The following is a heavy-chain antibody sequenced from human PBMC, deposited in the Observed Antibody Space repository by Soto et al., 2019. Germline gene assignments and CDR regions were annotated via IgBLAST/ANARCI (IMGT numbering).Heavy chain of an antibody. CDR2: ISYDGTN. CDR1: GFTFSVYA. D-gene: IGHD2-15*01. V-gene: IGHV3-30-3*01. CDR3: VREGLQDDALDF. Sequence: QVQLVESGGGVVQPGRSLRLSCAASGFTFSVYALHWVRQAPGKGLEWLATISYDGTNYGGSVKGRITISRDNSKNTLFLELNSLRLEETGVYYCVREGLQDDALDFWGQGTMVTVAS. J-gene: IGHJ3*01.